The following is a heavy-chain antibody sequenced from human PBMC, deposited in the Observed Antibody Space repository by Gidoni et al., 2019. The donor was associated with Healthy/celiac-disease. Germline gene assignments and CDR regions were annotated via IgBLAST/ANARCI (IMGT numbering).Heavy chain of an antibody. D-gene: IGHD6-13*01. CDR1: GGTFSSYA. V-gene: IGHV1-69*01. Sequence: QVQLVQSGAEVKKPGSSVKVSCKASGGTFSSYAISWVRQAPGQGLEWMGGIIPIFGTANYAQKFQGRVTITADESTSTAYMELSSLRSEDTAVYYCARFNDGGKQQLSGYMDVWGKGTTVTVSS. J-gene: IGHJ6*03. CDR2: IIPIFGTA. CDR3: ARFNDGGKQQLSGYMDV.